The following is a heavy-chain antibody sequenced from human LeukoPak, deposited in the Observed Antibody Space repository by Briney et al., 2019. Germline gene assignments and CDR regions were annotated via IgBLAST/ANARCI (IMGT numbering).Heavy chain of an antibody. CDR1: GFTFSTYW. CDR2: IKQDGSEK. J-gene: IGHJ4*02. Sequence: GGSLRLSCEASGFTFSTYWMSWVRQAPGKGLEWVANIKQDGSEKYYVDSVKGRFTISRDNAKNSLYLQMYSLRAEDTAMYYCARDSAGNDYWGQGTLVTVSS. V-gene: IGHV3-7*01. CDR3: ARDSAGNDY. D-gene: IGHD6-13*01.